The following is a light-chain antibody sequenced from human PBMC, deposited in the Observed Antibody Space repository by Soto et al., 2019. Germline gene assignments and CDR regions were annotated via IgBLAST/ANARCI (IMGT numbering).Light chain of an antibody. CDR2: AAS. V-gene: IGKV1-27*01. CDR1: HGISNY. CDR3: PYT. J-gene: IGKJ2*01. Sequence: DIQMTQSPSSLSASVGDRVTITCRASHGISNYLAWYQQKPGKVPKLLIYAASTLQSGVPSRFSGSGSGTDFTLTISSLQPEDVATYSAPYTFGQGTKLEIK.